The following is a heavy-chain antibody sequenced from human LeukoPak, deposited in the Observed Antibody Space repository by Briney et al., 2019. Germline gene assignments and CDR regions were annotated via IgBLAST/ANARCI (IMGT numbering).Heavy chain of an antibody. CDR2: IIPIFGTA. CDR3: ARVYYDILTGYYYYYYMDV. D-gene: IGHD3-9*01. CDR1: GGTFSSYA. V-gene: IGHV1-69*06. Sequence: SVNVSCKASGGTFSSYAISWVRQAPGQGLEWMGGIIPIFGTANYAQKFQGRVTITADKSTSTAYMELSSLRSEDTAVYYCARVYYDILTGYYYYYYMDVWGKGTTVTVSS. J-gene: IGHJ6*03.